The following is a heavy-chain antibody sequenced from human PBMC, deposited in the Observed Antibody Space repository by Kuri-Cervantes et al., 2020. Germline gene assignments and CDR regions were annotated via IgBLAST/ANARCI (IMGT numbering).Heavy chain of an antibody. J-gene: IGHJ4*02. V-gene: IGHV3-9*01. Sequence: GGSLRLSCAASGLTFDDYAMHWVRQAPGKGLEWVSGISWNSGSIGYADSVKGRFTISRDNAKNSLYLQMNSLRAEDTALYYCAKDMRGLTMFGVGPFDYWGQGTLFTVSS. CDR3: AKDMRGLTMFGVGPFDY. D-gene: IGHD3-3*01. CDR1: GLTFDDYA. CDR2: ISWNSGSI.